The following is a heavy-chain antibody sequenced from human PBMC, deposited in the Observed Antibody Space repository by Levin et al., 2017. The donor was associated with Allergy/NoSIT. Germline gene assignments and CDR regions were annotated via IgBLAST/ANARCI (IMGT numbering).Heavy chain of an antibody. CDR1: GDSFRGGDYY. J-gene: IGHJ6*02. V-gene: IGHV4-30-4*01. CDR2: IFSTGST. Sequence: SQTLSLTCTVSGDSFRGGDYYYSWVRQPPGKGLEWLGYIFSTGSTNYNSSLKTRLSISEDTSKNQFSLTLSSVTAADTAVYYCARAYGDFRGLDYYYAMDVWGQGTTVTVSS. CDR3: ARAYGDFRGLDYYYAMDV. D-gene: IGHD2-21*02.